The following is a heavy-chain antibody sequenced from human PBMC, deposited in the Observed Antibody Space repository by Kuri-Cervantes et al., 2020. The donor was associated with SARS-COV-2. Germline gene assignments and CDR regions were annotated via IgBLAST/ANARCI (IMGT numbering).Heavy chain of an antibody. CDR2: INHSGST. CDR1: GGSFSGYY. V-gene: IGHV4-34*01. D-gene: IGHD3-3*01. J-gene: IGHJ4*02. Sequence: SETLSLTCAVYGGSFSGYYWSWIRQPPGKGLEWIGEINHSGSTNYNPSLKSRVTISVDTSKNQFSLKLSSVTAADTAVYYCARGLVRFLEWPPDYWGQGTLVTVSS. CDR3: ARGLVRFLEWPPDY.